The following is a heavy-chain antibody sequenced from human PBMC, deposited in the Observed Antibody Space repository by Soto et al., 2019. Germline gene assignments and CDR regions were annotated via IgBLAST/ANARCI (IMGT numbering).Heavy chain of an antibody. CDR2: ISYDGSNK. Sequence: GGSLRRSCAASGFTFSSYAMHWVRQAPGKGLEWVAVISYDGSNKYYADSVKGRFTISRDNSKNTLYLQMNSLRAEDTAVYYCARDLLRIAPSYYGMDVWGQGTTVTVSS. D-gene: IGHD6-13*01. V-gene: IGHV3-30-3*01. CDR3: ARDLLRIAPSYYGMDV. CDR1: GFTFSSYA. J-gene: IGHJ6*02.